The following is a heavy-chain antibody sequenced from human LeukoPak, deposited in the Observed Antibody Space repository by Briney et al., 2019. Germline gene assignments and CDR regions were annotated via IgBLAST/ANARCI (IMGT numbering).Heavy chain of an antibody. Sequence: GGSLRLSCAASGFTFSSYWMQWVRQAPGKGLVWVSRINTNGSSTTYADSVKGRFTISRDNAKNTLYLHMNSLRAEDTALYYCARVEYGGYPTGHWGQGTLVTVSS. J-gene: IGHJ4*02. CDR2: INTNGSST. V-gene: IGHV3-74*01. D-gene: IGHD5-12*01. CDR3: ARVEYGGYPTGH. CDR1: GFTFSSYW.